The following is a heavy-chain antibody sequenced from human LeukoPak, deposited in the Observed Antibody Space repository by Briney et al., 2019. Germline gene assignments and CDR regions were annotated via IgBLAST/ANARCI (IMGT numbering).Heavy chain of an antibody. CDR1: GGSFSGYY. D-gene: IGHD4-17*01. CDR3: ARPHPPTVTTPYWYFDL. J-gene: IGHJ2*01. Sequence: SETLSLTCAVYGGSFSGYYWSWIRQPPGKGLEWIGEINHSGSTNYNPSLKSRVTISVDTSKNQFSLKLSPVTAADTAVYYCARPHPPTVTTPYWYFDLWGRGTLVTVSS. V-gene: IGHV4-34*01. CDR2: INHSGST.